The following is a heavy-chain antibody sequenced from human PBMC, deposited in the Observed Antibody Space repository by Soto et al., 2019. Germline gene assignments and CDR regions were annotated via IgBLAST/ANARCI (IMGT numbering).Heavy chain of an antibody. V-gene: IGHV3-23*01. CDR3: AKGEQGWKPMNYYYYYGMDV. J-gene: IGHJ6*02. CDR2: ISGSGGST. CDR1: GFTFSSYA. D-gene: IGHD1-1*01. Sequence: GGSLRLSCAASGFTFSSYAMSWVRQAPGKGLEWVSAISGSGGSTYYADSVKGRFTISRDNSKNTLYLQMNSLRAEDTAVYYCAKGEQGWKPMNYYYYYGMDVWGQGTTVTVSS.